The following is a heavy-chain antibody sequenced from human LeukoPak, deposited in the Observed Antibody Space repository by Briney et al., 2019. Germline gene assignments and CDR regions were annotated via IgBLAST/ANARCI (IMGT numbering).Heavy chain of an antibody. V-gene: IGHV4-4*09. D-gene: IGHD1-26*01. J-gene: IGHJ4*02. CDR1: RDSITTYY. Sequence: PSETLSLTRTVSRDSITTYYWSWIRQLPGTGLEWSGYIHASGYTNYNPYLKSRVTMAVDTSKSQLSLRVRSVSAADTAVYYCARQRIVGARRSLEDWGQGTLVTVSS. CDR2: IHASGYT. CDR3: ARQRIVGARRSLED.